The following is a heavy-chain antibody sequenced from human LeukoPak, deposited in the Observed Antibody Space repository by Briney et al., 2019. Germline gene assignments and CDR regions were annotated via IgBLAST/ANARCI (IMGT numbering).Heavy chain of an antibody. CDR1: GYTFTSYA. CDR2: INAGNGNT. D-gene: IGHD2-21*02. V-gene: IGHV1-3*01. J-gene: IGHJ4*02. CDR3: ARDHIVVVTAMLDY. Sequence: ASVKVSCKASGYTFTSYAMHWVRQAPGQRLEWMGWINAGNGNTKYSQKFQGRVTITRDTSASTAYMELSSLRSEDTAVYYRARDHIVVVTAMLDYWGQGTLVTVSS.